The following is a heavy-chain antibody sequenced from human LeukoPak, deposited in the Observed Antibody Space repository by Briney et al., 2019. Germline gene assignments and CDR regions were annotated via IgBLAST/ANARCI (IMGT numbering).Heavy chain of an antibody. J-gene: IGHJ1*01. V-gene: IGHV3-21*01. Sequence: GGSLRLSCAASGFTFSNYNMNWVRQAPGKGLEWVSSISSSSSYIYYADSLRGRFTISRDNAENSLYLQMISLRAEDTAVYYCAKDPFGSRMEYFQHWGQGTLVIVSS. D-gene: IGHD2-15*01. CDR1: GFTFSNYN. CDR2: ISSSSSYI. CDR3: AKDPFGSRMEYFQH.